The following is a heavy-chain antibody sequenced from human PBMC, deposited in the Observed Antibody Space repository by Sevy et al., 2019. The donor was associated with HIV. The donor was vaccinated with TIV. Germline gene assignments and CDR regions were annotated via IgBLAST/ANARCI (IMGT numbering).Heavy chain of an antibody. CDR1: GFTFSSYG. CDR2: IWYDGSNK. J-gene: IGHJ5*02. V-gene: IGHV3-33*06. Sequence: GGSLRLSCAASGFTFSSYGMHWVRQARGKGLEWVAIIWYDGSNKYYADSVKGRFTISRDNSKNTLYLQMNRMRAEDKGGYFCAKESPWDHGGCCYLEHWGQGTLVTVSS. CDR3: AKESPWDHGGCCYLEH. D-gene: IGHD2-15*01.